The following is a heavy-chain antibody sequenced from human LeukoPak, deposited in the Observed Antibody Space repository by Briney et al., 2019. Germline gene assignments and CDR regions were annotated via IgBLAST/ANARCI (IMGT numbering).Heavy chain of an antibody. CDR3: AREGRSHPYYYYMDV. V-gene: IGHV1-8*03. Sequence: ASVKVSCKASGYTFTSYDINWVRQATGQGLEWMGWMNPNSGNTGYAQKFQGRVTITRNTSISTAYMELSSLRSEDTAVHYCAREGRSHPYYYYMDVWGQGTLVTVSS. CDR2: MNPNSGNT. CDR1: GYTFTSYD. J-gene: IGHJ6*03. D-gene: IGHD3-3*01.